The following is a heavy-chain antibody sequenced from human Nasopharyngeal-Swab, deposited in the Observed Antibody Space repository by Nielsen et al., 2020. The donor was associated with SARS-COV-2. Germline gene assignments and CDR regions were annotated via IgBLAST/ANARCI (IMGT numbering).Heavy chain of an antibody. J-gene: IGHJ4*02. CDR3: ARGRRGVWVDY. Sequence: SQTLSLTCAVYGGSFSGYYWSWIRQPPGKGLEWIGEINHSGSTNYNPSLKSRVTISVDTSKNQFSLKLSSVTAADTAVYYCARGRRGVWVDYWGRGTLVTVSS. CDR1: GGSFSGYY. CDR2: INHSGST. V-gene: IGHV4-34*01. D-gene: IGHD1-14*01.